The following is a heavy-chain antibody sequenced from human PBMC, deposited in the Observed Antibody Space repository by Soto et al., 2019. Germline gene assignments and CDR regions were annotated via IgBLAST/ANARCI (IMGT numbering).Heavy chain of an antibody. V-gene: IGHV1-69*13. Sequence: SSVKVSCKASGGTFSSYAISWVRQAPGQGLEWMGGIIPIFGTANYAQKFQGRVTITADESTSTAYMELSSLRSEDTAVYYCARAPLDYYSADYFDNWGQGTLVTVSS. D-gene: IGHD2-21*01. CDR3: ARAPLDYYSADYFDN. CDR2: IIPIFGTA. J-gene: IGHJ4*02. CDR1: GGTFSSYA.